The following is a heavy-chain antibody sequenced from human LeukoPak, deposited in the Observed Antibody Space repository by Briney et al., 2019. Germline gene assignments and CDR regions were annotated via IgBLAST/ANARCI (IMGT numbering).Heavy chain of an antibody. CDR3: AREPLSSGWSIDY. V-gene: IGHV3-74*03. CDR1: GFTFSSYW. J-gene: IGHJ4*02. Sequence: PGGSLRLSCAASGFTFSSYWMHWVRQAPGKGLVWVSRINTDGISTTYADSVKGRFTISRDNAKNTLYLQMNSLRADDTAVYYCAREPLSSGWSIDYWGQGTLVTVSS. D-gene: IGHD3-3*01. CDR2: INTDGIST.